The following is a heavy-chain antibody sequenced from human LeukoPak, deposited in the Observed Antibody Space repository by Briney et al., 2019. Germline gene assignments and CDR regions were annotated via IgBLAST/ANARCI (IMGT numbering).Heavy chain of an antibody. D-gene: IGHD6-6*01. CDR2: IYTSGST. V-gene: IGHV4-4*07. Sequence: PSEALSLTCTVSGGSISSYYWSWIRQPAGKVLEWIGRIYTSGSTYYNPSLKSRVTISVDTSKNQFSLKLSSVTAADTAVYYCARRIAARPLGYFDYWGQGTLVTVSS. CDR3: ARRIAARPLGYFDY. CDR1: GGSISSYY. J-gene: IGHJ4*02.